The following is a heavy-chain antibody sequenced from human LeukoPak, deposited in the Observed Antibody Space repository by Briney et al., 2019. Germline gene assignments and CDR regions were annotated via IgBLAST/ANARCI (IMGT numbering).Heavy chain of an antibody. CDR3: ARALEVGYYYGMDV. CDR2: IYYSGST. D-gene: IGHD3-16*02. J-gene: IGHJ6*02. V-gene: IGHV4-59*01. CDR1: GGSISSYY. Sequence: SETLSLTCTVSGGSISSYYWSWIRQPPGKGLEWIGYIYYSGSTNYNPSLKSRVTISVDTSKNQFSLKLSSVTAADTAVYYCARALEVGYYYGMDVWGQGTTVTVPS.